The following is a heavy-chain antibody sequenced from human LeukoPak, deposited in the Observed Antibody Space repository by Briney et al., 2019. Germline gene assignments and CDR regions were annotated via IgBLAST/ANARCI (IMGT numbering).Heavy chain of an antibody. J-gene: IGHJ4*02. CDR2: IYYSGST. D-gene: IGHD1-26*01. V-gene: IGHV4-59*01. CDR3: ARNSGTVPFDC. CDR1: GGSISSYY. Sequence: SGTLSLTCTVSGGSISSYYWSWIRQPPGKGLEWIGYIYYSGSTNYNPSLKSRVTISVDTSKNQFSLKLSSVTAADTAVYYCARNSGTVPFDCWGQGTLVTVSS.